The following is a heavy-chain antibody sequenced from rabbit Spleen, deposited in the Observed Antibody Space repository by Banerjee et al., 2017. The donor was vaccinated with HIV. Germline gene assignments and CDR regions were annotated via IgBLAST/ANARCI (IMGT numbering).Heavy chain of an antibody. CDR2: IDSGSSGFT. Sequence: QSLEESGGGLVKPEGSLTLTCTASGFSFSSNYYMCWVRQAPGKGLEWIACIDSGSSGFTYFANWAKGRFTISKTSSTTVTLQMTSLTAADTATYFCARDSASSFSSYGMDLWGPGTLVTVS. D-gene: IGHD8-1*01. V-gene: IGHV1S40*01. CDR1: GFSFSSNYY. CDR3: ARDSASSFSSYGMDL. J-gene: IGHJ6*01.